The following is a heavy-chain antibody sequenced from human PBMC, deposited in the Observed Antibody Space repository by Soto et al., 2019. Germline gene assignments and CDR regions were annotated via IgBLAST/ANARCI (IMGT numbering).Heavy chain of an antibody. CDR3: ARGVTMVRGPNWYYFDY. CDR2: IYYSGST. J-gene: IGHJ4*02. CDR1: GGSISSGGYY. Sequence: SETLSLTCAVSGGSISSGGYYWSWIRQHPGKGLEWIGYIYYSGSTYYNPSLKSRVTISVDTSKNQFSLKLSSVTAADTAVYYCARGVTMVRGPNWYYFDYWGQGTLVTVSS. D-gene: IGHD3-10*01. V-gene: IGHV4-31*11.